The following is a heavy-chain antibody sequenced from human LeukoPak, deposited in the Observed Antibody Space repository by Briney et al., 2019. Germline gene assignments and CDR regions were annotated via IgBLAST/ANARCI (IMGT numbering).Heavy chain of an antibody. CDR2: INHSGST. CDR1: GFTFSSYS. CDR3: AGRRLMYSSGSPTRY. Sequence: GSLRLSCAASGFTFSSYSMNWVRQAPGKGLEWIGEINHSGSTNYNPSLKSRVTISVDTSKNQFSLKLSSVTAADTAVYYCAGRRLMYSSGSPTRYWGQGTLVTVSS. J-gene: IGHJ4*02. D-gene: IGHD6-19*01. V-gene: IGHV4-34*08.